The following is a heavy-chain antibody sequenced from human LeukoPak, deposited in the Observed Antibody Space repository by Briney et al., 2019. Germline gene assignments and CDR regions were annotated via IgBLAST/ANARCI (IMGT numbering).Heavy chain of an antibody. CDR3: ARADTMVRGVKNY. J-gene: IGHJ4*02. CDR1: GVSISSYISY. CDR2: IYSSGAT. V-gene: IGHV4-39*07. D-gene: IGHD3-10*01. Sequence: SETLSLTCTVSGVSISSYISYWGWVRQPPGKGLEWIGSIYSSGATYYNPSLKTRLTISADTSKNQFSLNLSSVTAADTAVYYCARADTMVRGVKNYWGQGTLVTVSS.